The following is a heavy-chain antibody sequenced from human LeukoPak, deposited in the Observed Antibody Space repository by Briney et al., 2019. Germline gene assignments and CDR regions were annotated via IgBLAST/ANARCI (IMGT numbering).Heavy chain of an antibody. CDR3: AKDINDFWSGYYSGVDY. V-gene: IGHV3-30*02. CDR2: IRYDGSNK. D-gene: IGHD3-3*01. Sequence: GGSLRLSXAASGFTFSSYGMHWVRQAPGKGLEWVAFIRYDGSNKYYADSVKGRFTISRDNSKNTLYLQMNSLRAEDTAVYYCAKDINDFWSGYYSGVDYWGQGTLVTVSS. CDR1: GFTFSSYG. J-gene: IGHJ4*02.